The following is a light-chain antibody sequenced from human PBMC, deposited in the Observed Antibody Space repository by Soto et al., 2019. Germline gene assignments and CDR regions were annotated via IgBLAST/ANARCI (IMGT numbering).Light chain of an antibody. J-gene: IGLJ2*01. CDR3: GTWDSSLSSGWGV. Sequence: VVTQPPSVSAAPGQKVTISCSGSSSNIGNNYVSWYQHLPGTAPKLLIYDNNKRPSGIPDRFSGSKSGTSATLGITGLQTGDEADYYCGTWDSSLSSGWGVFGGGTKLTVL. CDR2: DNN. CDR1: SSNIGNNY. V-gene: IGLV1-51*01.